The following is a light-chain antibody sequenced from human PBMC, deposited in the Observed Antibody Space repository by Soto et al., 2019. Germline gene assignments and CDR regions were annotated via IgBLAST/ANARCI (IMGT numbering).Light chain of an antibody. CDR2: ASS. V-gene: IGKV1-39*01. CDR1: QITSSY. J-gene: IGKJ1*01. CDR3: QPSYVHPWK. Sequence: PPTLSKSFWEIGTITCRASQITSSYFNLYQQPPGKAPKLLIYASSSLQSGAPSRFSGSGAGTDFTLTISRLPPEDLATYYCQPSYVHPWKFGQGTKVEI.